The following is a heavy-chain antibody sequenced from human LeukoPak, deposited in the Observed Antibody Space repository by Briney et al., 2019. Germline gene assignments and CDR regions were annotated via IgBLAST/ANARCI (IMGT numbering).Heavy chain of an antibody. CDR2: IYTSGST. CDR3: ARVGYCSSTTCYFDY. J-gene: IGHJ4*02. Sequence: PSETLSLTCTVSGGSISSYYWSWIRRPAGKGLEWIGRIYTSGSTNYNPSLKSRVTMSMDTSKDQFSLNLSSVTAADTAVYYCARVGYCSSTTCYFDYWGQGTLVTVSS. V-gene: IGHV4-4*07. D-gene: IGHD2-2*01. CDR1: GGSISSYY.